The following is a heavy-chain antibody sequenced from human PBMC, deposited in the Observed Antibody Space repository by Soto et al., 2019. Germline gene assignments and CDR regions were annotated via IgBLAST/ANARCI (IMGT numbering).Heavy chain of an antibody. J-gene: IGHJ4*02. V-gene: IGHV4-4*07. CDR2: IYASGST. D-gene: IGHD6-19*01. CDR1: GDSISCYY. Sequence: SETLSLTCTVSGDSISCYYWNWIRQPAGKGLEWIGRIYASGSTISNRSLRSRVALSVDTSKNQFSLNLNSVTAADTAMYYCARSGYSSAWYTAFDSWSQGILVTVSS. CDR3: ARSGYSSAWYTAFDS.